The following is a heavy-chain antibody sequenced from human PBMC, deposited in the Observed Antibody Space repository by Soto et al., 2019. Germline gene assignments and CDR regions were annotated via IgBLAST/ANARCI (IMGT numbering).Heavy chain of an antibody. D-gene: IGHD6-19*01. Sequence: QVQLVQSEPEVKKPGASVKVSCKASGYTFTSIGISWVRQAPGQGLEWMGWISTHNGNTNYAQNLQGRVTMTTDTSTSTAYMELRSLISDDTAVYYCAREGSGWSQPYAMDVWGQGTTVTVSS. V-gene: IGHV1-18*01. CDR1: GYTFTSIG. CDR2: ISTHNGNT. J-gene: IGHJ6*02. CDR3: AREGSGWSQPYAMDV.